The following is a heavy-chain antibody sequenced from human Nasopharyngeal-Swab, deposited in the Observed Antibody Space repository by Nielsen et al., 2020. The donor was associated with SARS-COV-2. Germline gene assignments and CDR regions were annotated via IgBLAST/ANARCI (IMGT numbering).Heavy chain of an antibody. CDR3: VTAEGGGYSYGFDNWFDP. J-gene: IGHJ5*02. CDR1: GFTFSSYG. CDR2: IWYDGSNK. V-gene: IGHV3-33*01. Sequence: GESLKISCAASGFTFSSYGMHWVRQAPGKGLEWVAVIWYDGSNKYYADSVKGRFTISRDNSKNTLYLQMNSLRAEDTAVYYCVTAEGGGYSYGFDNWFDPWGQGTLVTVSS. D-gene: IGHD5-18*01.